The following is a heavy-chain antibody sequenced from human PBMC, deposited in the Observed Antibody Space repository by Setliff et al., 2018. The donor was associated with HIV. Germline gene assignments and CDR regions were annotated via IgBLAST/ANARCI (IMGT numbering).Heavy chain of an antibody. J-gene: IGHJ4*02. V-gene: IGHV1-18*01. CDR3: ARGFWGGEGYSFFDS. CDR2: ISTYIDKT. CDR1: GYTFTSYG. Sequence: GASVKVSCKTSGYTFTSYGISWVRQAPGQGLEWMGWISTYIDKTNYAQNFQGRVTLTADTSTNTAYMELRDLRSDDSAAYFCARGFWGGEGYSFFDSWGQGTLVTVSS. D-gene: IGHD3-16*01.